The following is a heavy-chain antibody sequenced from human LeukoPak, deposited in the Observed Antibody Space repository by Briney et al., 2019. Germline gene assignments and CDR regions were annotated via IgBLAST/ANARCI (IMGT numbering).Heavy chain of an antibody. CDR3: ATDQTMARGVISY. CDR2: IYHSGST. D-gene: IGHD3-10*01. CDR1: GGSISSSNW. V-gene: IGHV4-4*02. Sequence: SETLSLTCAVSGGSISSSNWWSWVRQPPGKGLEWIGEIYHSGSTNYNPSLKSRVTISVDKSKNQFSLKLSSVTAADTAVYYCATDQTMARGVISYWGQGTLVTVSS. J-gene: IGHJ4*02.